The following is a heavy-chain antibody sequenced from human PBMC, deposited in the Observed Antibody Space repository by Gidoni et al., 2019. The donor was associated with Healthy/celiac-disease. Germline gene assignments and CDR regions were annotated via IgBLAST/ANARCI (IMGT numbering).Heavy chain of an antibody. J-gene: IGHJ4*02. CDR1: GFTFSSYA. Sequence: EVQLLESGGGLVQPGRSLSLPCAASGFTFSSYAISWVSQAPGKGLEWVSAISGSGGSTYYADSVKGRYTISRDNSKNTLYLQMNSLRAEDTAVYYCAGIRTHSSSWSPLDYWGQGTLVTVSS. V-gene: IGHV3-23*01. CDR3: AGIRTHSSSWSPLDY. CDR2: ISGSGGST. D-gene: IGHD6-13*01.